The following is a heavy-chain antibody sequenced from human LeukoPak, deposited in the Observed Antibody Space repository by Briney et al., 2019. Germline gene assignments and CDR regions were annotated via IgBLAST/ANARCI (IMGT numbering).Heavy chain of an antibody. Sequence: PSETLSLTCTVSGYSINSAYYWGWIRQPPGKGLEWIGSMYHSGSTYYNPSLQSRVTISVDTSKNQFSLKLGSVTAADTAVYYCARVTGYSSSWPDYWGQGTLVTVSS. D-gene: IGHD6-13*01. CDR3: ARVTGYSSSWPDY. CDR2: MYHSGST. V-gene: IGHV4-38-2*02. J-gene: IGHJ4*02. CDR1: GYSINSAYY.